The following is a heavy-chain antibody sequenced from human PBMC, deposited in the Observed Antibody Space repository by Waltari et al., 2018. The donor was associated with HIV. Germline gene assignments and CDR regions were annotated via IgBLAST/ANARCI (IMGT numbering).Heavy chain of an antibody. CDR2: ISGSGTIT. CDR3: AREGRGLLPSAMTKGGGGLDV. Sequence: LQSGEASIKPGGALTLPCVASGLVFYSYGLPGVRQNPGKWPIWLASISGSGTITSYAKSMKGRFTITRDNSKKTLYLKLKSVKVDDTAVYFCAREGRGLLPSAMTKGGGGLDVWGQGTSVTVSS. J-gene: IGHJ6*02. CDR1: GLVFYSYG. V-gene: IGHV3-23*01. D-gene: IGHD2-21*02.